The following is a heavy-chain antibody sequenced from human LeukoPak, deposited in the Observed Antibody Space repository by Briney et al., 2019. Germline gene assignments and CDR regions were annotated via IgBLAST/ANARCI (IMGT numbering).Heavy chain of an antibody. J-gene: IGHJ4*02. CDR2: ISSSSSYI. CDR1: GFTFSSYS. V-gene: IGHV3-21*01. CDR3: TTDPALLLDSSGYYYLVY. Sequence: PGGSLRLSCAASGFTFSSYSMNWVRQAPGKGLEWVSSISSSSSYIYYADSVKGRFTISRDNAKNSLYLQMNSLRAEDTAVYYCTTDPALLLDSSGYYYLVYWGQGTLVTVSS. D-gene: IGHD3-22*01.